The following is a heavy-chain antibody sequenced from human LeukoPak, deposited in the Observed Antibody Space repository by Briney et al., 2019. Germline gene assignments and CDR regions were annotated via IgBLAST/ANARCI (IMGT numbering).Heavy chain of an antibody. Sequence: GGSLRLSCAASGFTFSTSWMHWVRQAPGKGLVWVSRVNTDGSSTNYADSVKGRFTVSRGNAENTLYLQMNSLRAEDTAVYYCARGASAIPFDYWGQGTLVTVSS. V-gene: IGHV3-74*01. J-gene: IGHJ4*02. CDR2: VNTDGSST. D-gene: IGHD2-21*01. CDR1: GFTFSTSW. CDR3: ARGASAIPFDY.